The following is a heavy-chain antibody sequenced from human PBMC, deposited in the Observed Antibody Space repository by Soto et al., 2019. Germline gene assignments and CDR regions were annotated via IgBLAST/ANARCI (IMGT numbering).Heavy chain of an antibody. D-gene: IGHD4-17*01. CDR3: ARERLDTVDPTFSSHFGMDV. V-gene: IGHV4-59*02. CDR1: GASVRSYY. J-gene: IGHJ6*02. Sequence: QVQLHESGPGLVKPSETLSLTCTVSGASVRSYYWNWIRQSPGKGLEWIAYISHTGSTNYNPSLKSRVTIAFDTSKNQFSLRVISVTPSDTAVYYCARERLDTVDPTFSSHFGMDVWGQGTTVTVSS. CDR2: ISHTGST.